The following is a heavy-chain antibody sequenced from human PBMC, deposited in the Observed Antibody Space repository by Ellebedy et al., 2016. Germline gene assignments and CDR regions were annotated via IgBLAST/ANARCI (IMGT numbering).Heavy chain of an antibody. CDR1: GFTFSSYW. V-gene: IGHV3-7*01. Sequence: GESLKISXAASGFTFSSYWMSWVRQAPGKGLEWVANIKQDGSEKYYVDSVKGRFTISRDNAKNSLYLQMNSLRAEDTAVYYCARVPGLRWIDYWGQGTLVTVSS. CDR2: IKQDGSEK. D-gene: IGHD4-23*01. J-gene: IGHJ4*02. CDR3: ARVPGLRWIDY.